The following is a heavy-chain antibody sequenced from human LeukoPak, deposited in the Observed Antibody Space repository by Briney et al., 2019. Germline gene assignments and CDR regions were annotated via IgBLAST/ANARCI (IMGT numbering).Heavy chain of an antibody. CDR2: SNPNSGGT. J-gene: IGHJ4*02. Sequence: ASVKVSCKASGYTFTGYYMHWVRQAPGQGLEWMGWSNPNSGGTNYAQKFQGRVTMTRDTSTSTVYMELSSLRSEDTAVYYCARDLKYYYYSSGYYLGYWGQGTLVTVSS. CDR3: ARDLKYYYYSSGYYLGY. V-gene: IGHV1-2*02. D-gene: IGHD3-22*01. CDR1: GYTFTGYY.